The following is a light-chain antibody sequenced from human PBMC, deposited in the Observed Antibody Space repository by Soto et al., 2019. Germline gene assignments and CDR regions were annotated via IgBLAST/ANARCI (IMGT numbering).Light chain of an antibody. CDR1: EVGAHRF. J-gene: IGLJ2*01. Sequence: QSVLTQPASVSGSPGQSSTISCTGTEVGAHRFVSWYQQVPGTAPKLLIYEVIKRPSGISPRFSGSKAGNTASLTISGLQADDEADYFCSTYTSASTSFGGGTKLTVL. V-gene: IGLV2-14*01. CDR3: STYTSASTS. CDR2: EVI.